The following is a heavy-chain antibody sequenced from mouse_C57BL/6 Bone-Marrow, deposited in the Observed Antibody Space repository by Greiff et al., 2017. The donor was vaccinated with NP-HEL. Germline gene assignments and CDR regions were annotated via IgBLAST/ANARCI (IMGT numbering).Heavy chain of an antibody. Sequence: EVKVEESGGGLVQPGGSMKLSCAASGFTFSDAWMDWVRQSPEKGLEWVAEIRNKANNHATYYAESVKGRFTISRDDSKSSVYLQMNSLRAEDTGIYYCTADLLWLRRSYYAMDYWGQGTSVTVSS. CDR2: IRNKANNHAT. CDR1: GFTFSDAW. CDR3: TADLLWLRRSYYAMDY. J-gene: IGHJ4*01. D-gene: IGHD2-2*01. V-gene: IGHV6-6*01.